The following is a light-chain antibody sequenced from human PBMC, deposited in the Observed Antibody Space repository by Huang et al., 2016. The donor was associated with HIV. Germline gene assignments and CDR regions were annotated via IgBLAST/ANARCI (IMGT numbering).Light chain of an antibody. CDR3: QQYYTYPYI. J-gene: IGKJ2*01. Sequence: IRITQSPSSLSASTGDRVTITCRASQGISSYLAWYQQKPGKAPKLRIYAESSLQSGARSRFSGSGSGKNFTLTISCLQSEDFATYYCQQYYTYPYIFGQGTKLEIK. V-gene: IGKV1-8*01. CDR2: AES. CDR1: QGISSY.